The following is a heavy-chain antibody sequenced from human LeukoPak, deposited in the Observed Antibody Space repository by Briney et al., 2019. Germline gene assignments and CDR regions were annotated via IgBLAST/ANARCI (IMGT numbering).Heavy chain of an antibody. J-gene: IGHJ4*02. CDR2: INHSGSA. CDR1: GGSFSGYY. Sequence: SETLSLTCAVYGGSFSGYYWSWIRQPPGKGLEWIGEINHSGSANYNPSLKSRVTISVDTSKNQFSLKLSSVTAADTAVYYCARARTTVTTPPHIDYWGQGTLVTVSS. V-gene: IGHV4-34*01. CDR3: ARARTTVTTPPHIDY. D-gene: IGHD4-17*01.